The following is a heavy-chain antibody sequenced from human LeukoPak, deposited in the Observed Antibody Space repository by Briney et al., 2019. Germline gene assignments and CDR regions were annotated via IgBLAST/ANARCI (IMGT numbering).Heavy chain of an antibody. J-gene: IGHJ6*02. V-gene: IGHV3-21*06. CDR1: GFSFTDYI. Sequence: GGSLRLSCTASGFSFTDYIMHWVRQAPGKGLEGVSSISGSGAYIYYADSVKARFTISRDSPKHSLYLQTTSLRAEHTALYSCAGRCSVTRCHFSSYGMDVWGQGTTVPVSS. CDR3: AGRCSVTRCHFSSYGMDV. CDR2: ISGSGAYI. D-gene: IGHD2-15*01.